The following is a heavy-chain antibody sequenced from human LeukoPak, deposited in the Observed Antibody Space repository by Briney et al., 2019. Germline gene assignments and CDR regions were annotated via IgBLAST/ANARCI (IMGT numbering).Heavy chain of an antibody. CDR3: ARGSKCSSTSCTYYYYYYYMDV. CDR2: IIPIFGTA. Sequence: SVKVSCKASGGTFSSYAISWVRQAPGQGLEWMGGIIPIFGTANYAQKFQGRVTITTDESTSTAYMELSSLRSEDTVVYYCARGSKCSSTSCTYYYYYYYMDVWGKGTTVTVSS. V-gene: IGHV1-69*05. J-gene: IGHJ6*03. CDR1: GGTFSSYA. D-gene: IGHD2-2*01.